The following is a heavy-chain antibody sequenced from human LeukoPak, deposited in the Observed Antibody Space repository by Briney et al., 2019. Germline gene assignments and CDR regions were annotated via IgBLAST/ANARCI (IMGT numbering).Heavy chain of an antibody. Sequence: GGSLRLSCAASGFTFSSYSMNWVRQAPGKGLEWVSYISSSGSTMYYADSVKGRFTISRDNAKNSLYLQMNSLRAEDTAFYYCARESSGGYYFDVFDIWGQGTMVTVSS. V-gene: IGHV3-48*04. CDR3: ARESSGGYYFDVFDI. J-gene: IGHJ3*02. CDR2: ISSSGSTM. CDR1: GFTFSSYS. D-gene: IGHD3-22*01.